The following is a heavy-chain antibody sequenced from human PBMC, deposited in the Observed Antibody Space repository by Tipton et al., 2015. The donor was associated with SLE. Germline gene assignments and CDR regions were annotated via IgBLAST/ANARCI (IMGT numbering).Heavy chain of an antibody. CDR2: IYPGDSDT. CDR1: GYIFTTYW. D-gene: IGHD6-13*01. J-gene: IGHJ4*02. CDR3: ARLSSSWFY. Sequence: QSGAEVKKPGESLKISCKASGYIFTTYWIGWVRQVPGKGLEYMGIIYPGDSDTTYSPFFQGQVTISADQSINTAYLQWDSLKASDTAIYCCARLSSSWFYWGQGTLVTVSS. V-gene: IGHV5-51*03.